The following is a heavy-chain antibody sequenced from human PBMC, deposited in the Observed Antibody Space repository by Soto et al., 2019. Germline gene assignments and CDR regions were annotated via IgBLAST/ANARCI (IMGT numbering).Heavy chain of an antibody. Sequence: PGGSLRLSCAASGFTFDDYAMHWVRQAPGKGPEWVSGINWNSGSIGYADSVKGRFTISRDNAKNSLYLQMNSLRAEDTALYYYDIFGRPLNGFDIWGQGTMVTVSS. D-gene: IGHD2-15*01. CDR2: INWNSGSI. J-gene: IGHJ3*02. CDR1: GFTFDDYA. CDR3: DIFGRPLNGFDI. V-gene: IGHV3-9*01.